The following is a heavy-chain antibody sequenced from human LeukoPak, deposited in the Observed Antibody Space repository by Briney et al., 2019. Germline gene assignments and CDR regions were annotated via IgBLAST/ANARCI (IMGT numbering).Heavy chain of an antibody. J-gene: IGHJ1*01. Sequence: GGSLRLSCAASGFTSSTYWMHWVRQAPGKGLVWVSRIKSDGSTNYANSVKGRFTISRDNAKNTVSLQMNSLRPEDTGVYYCARAPSEIGGYYPEYFRHWGQGTLVTVSS. V-gene: IGHV3-74*01. CDR2: IKSDGST. D-gene: IGHD3-22*01. CDR3: ARAPSEIGGYYPEYFRH. CDR1: GFTSSTYW.